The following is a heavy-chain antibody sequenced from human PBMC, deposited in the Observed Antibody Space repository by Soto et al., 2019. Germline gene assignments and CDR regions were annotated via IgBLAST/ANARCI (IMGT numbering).Heavy chain of an antibody. V-gene: IGHV2-5*02. Sequence: QITLNESGPTQVKPRQTLTLTCTFSGFSLTTSGVGVGWIRQSPGKAPEWLALIYWDDDKRYSPSLKSRLTITKDTSKNQVVLTMADLDPADTATYYCAHRVRRTVFRLVTTTEIYFDFWGQGTPVAVSS. CDR3: AHRVRRTVFRLVTTTEIYFDF. D-gene: IGHD3-3*01. J-gene: IGHJ4*02. CDR1: GFSLTTSGVG. CDR2: IYWDDDK.